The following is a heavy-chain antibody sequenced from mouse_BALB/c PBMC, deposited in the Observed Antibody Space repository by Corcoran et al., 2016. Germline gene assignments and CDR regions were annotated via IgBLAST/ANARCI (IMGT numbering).Heavy chain of an antibody. D-gene: IGHD4-1*01. Sequence: EVQLQQSGAELVKPGASVKLSCTASGFNIKDTYMHWVKRRPEQGLEWIGRIDPANGNTKYDPKFQGKATITADTSSNTAYLQLSSRTSEDTAVYYCARSWDVDYWGQGTTLTVSS. CDR3: ARSWDVDY. V-gene: IGHV14-3*02. J-gene: IGHJ2*01. CDR1: GFNIKDTY. CDR2: IDPANGNT.